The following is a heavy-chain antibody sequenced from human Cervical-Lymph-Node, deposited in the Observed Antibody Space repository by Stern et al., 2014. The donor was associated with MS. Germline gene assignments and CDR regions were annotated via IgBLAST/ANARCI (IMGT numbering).Heavy chain of an antibody. CDR1: GGSVSSGSRY. Sequence: QVQLQESGPGLVKPSQTLSLTCTVSGGSVSSGSRYWSWIRQHPVKGLEWIGYISYSGNTYYSPSLQSRLTISMDTSKNQFSLKLRSVTAADTAIYYCARVTEFLRFFYPDYWGQGTLVTVS. J-gene: IGHJ4*02. V-gene: IGHV4-31*03. CDR3: ARVTEFLRFFYPDY. D-gene: IGHD3-3*01. CDR2: ISYSGNT.